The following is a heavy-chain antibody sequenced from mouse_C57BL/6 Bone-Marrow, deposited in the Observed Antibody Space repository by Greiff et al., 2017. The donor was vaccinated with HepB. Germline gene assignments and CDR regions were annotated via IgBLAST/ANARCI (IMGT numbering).Heavy chain of an antibody. CDR1: VYTFSSYW. J-gene: IGHJ3*01. D-gene: IGHD3-1*01. CDR3: ARSARAPWFAY. Sequence: QVQLQQSGAEVMKPGASVKISCKATVYTFSSYWIEWVKQRPGHGLEWIGEILPGRGSTNYNEKIKGKATFTADTSSNTAYMQLSSLTAEDSAVYYCARSARAPWFAYWGQGTLVTVSA. CDR2: ILPGRGST. V-gene: IGHV1-9*01.